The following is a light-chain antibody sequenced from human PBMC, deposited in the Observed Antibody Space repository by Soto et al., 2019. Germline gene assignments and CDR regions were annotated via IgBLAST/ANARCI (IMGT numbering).Light chain of an antibody. V-gene: IGKV1-9*01. J-gene: IGKJ5*01. Sequence: DIQLTQSPSFLSASVGDRVTITCRASQGLSCDLAWYQQKPGKAPKLLIYAASTLQSGVPSRYSGSGPGTEFTLTISSLQPEDFATYYCQQLNSYPLTFGQGKRLEIK. CDR2: AAS. CDR1: QGLSCD. CDR3: QQLNSYPLT.